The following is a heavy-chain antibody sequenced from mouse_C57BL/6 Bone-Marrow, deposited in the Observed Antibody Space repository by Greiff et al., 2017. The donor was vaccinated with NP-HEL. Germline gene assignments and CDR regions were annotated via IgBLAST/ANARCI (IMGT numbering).Heavy chain of an antibody. CDR3: AREPYDCYYHYFDY. CDR1: GYSFTSYY. D-gene: IGHD2-3*01. Sequence: VQLQESGPELVKPGASVKISCKASGYSFTSYYIHWVKQRPGQGLEWIGWIYPGSGNTKYTEKVKGKATLSADTATSNVYMQLSSLTSEDSAVYYCAREPYDCYYHYFDYWGQGTTLTVSS. CDR2: IYPGSGNT. J-gene: IGHJ2*01. V-gene: IGHV1-66*01.